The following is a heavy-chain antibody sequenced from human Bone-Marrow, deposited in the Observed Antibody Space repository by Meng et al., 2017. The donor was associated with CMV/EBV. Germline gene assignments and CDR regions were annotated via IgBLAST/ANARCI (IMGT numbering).Heavy chain of an antibody. CDR1: GGTFSSYA. J-gene: IGHJ6*02. CDR2: IIPIFGTA. Sequence: SVKVSCKASGGTFSSYAISWVRQAPGQGLEWMGGIIPIFGTANYAQKFQGRVTITTDESTSTAYMELSSLRSEDTAVYYCASAMVRGHYYYGMDVWGQGTTVTVSS. V-gene: IGHV1-69*05. CDR3: ASAMVRGHYYYGMDV. D-gene: IGHD3-10*01.